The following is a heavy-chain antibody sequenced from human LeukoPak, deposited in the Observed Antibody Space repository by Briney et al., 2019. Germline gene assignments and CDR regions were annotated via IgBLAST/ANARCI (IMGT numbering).Heavy chain of an antibody. D-gene: IGHD1-26*01. J-gene: IGHJ4*02. Sequence: GGSLRLSCAASGFTFSSYGMHWVRQAPGKGLEWVAFIRYDGSNKYYADSVKGRFTISRDNSKNTLYLQMNSLRTEDTAVYYCAKVRWDHRGLLLALDYWAQGTLVNVPS. CDR3: AKVRWDHRGLLLALDY. CDR2: IRYDGSNK. V-gene: IGHV3-30*02. CDR1: GFTFSSYG.